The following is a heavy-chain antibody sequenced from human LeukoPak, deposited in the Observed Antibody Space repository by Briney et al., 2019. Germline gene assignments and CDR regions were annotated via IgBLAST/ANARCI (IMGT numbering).Heavy chain of an antibody. D-gene: IGHD1-14*01. CDR3: ARDEPLSMAFDI. CDR2: IYYSGST. V-gene: IGHV4-61*01. CDR1: GGSVSSGSYY. J-gene: IGHJ3*02. Sequence: PWETLSLTCTVSGGSVSSGSYYWSWLRQPPGKGLEWIGYIYYSGSTNYNPSLNSRVTISVDTTKNQFSLKLSSVTAADTAVYYCARDEPLSMAFDIWGQGTMVTVSS.